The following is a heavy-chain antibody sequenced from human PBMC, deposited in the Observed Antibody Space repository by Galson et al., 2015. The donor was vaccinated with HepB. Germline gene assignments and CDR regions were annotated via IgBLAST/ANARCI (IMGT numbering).Heavy chain of an antibody. CDR2: ISSSSTTI. J-gene: IGHJ2*01. CDR3: ARDLTGYSSTWGRYWFFDR. D-gene: IGHD6-13*01. CDR1: GFTFSSYS. V-gene: IGHV3-48*04. Sequence: SLRLSCAASGFTFSSYSMNWVRQAPGKGLEWVSFISSSSTTIYYADSVKGRFTISRDDAKNSLYLQMNSLRAEDTAVYYCARDLTGYSSTWGRYWFFDRWGRGTLATVSS.